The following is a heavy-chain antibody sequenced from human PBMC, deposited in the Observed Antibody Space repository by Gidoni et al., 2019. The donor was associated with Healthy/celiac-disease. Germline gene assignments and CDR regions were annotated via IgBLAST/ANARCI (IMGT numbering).Heavy chain of an antibody. CDR3: ATIKGYCSSTSCHTRYGMDV. J-gene: IGHJ6*02. V-gene: IGHV4-34*01. D-gene: IGHD2-2*02. CDR2: SGST. Sequence: SGSTNYNPSLKSRVTISVDTSKNQFSLKLSSVTAADTAVYYCATIKGYCSSTSCHTRYGMDVWGQGTTVTVSS.